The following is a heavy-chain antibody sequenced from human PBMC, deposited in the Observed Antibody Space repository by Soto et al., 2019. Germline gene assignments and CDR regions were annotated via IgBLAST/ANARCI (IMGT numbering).Heavy chain of an antibody. CDR2: IYYTGIA. D-gene: IGHD1-26*01. J-gene: IGHJ2*01. V-gene: IGHV4-59*08. CDR3: ARQGGSGSYEYWYFDL. Sequence: SETLSLTCTVSGGSVGSYYWSWIRQPPGKGLEWIGSIYYTGIANYNPSLQSRVTISTDTSKSQFPLELTSLTAADTAVYYCARQGGSGSYEYWYFDLWGRGALVTVSS. CDR1: GGSVGSYY.